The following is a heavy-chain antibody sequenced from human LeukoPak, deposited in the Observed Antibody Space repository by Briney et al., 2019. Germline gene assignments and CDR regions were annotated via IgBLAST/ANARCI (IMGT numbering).Heavy chain of an antibody. CDR2: ISRGAVSI. CDR1: GFTFSNYE. D-gene: IGHD3-22*01. J-gene: IGHJ4*02. Sequence: GGSLRLSCAASGFTFSNYEMKWVRQAPGKGLEWVSSISRGAVSIYYADSVKGRFTISRDNAKNSLYLQMNSLRAEDTAVYYCARELDDSSGVFDYWGQGTLVTVSS. V-gene: IGHV3-48*03. CDR3: ARELDDSSGVFDY.